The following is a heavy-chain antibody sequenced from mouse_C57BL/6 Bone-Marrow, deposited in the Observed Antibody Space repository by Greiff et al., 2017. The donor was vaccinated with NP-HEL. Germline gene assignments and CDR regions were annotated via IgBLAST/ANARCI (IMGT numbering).Heavy chain of an antibody. CDR3: TTLDYDGEGY. Sequence: EVKLVESGAELVRPGASVKLSCTASGFNIKDDYMHWVKQRPEQGLEWIGWIDPENGDTEYASKFQGKATITADTSSNTAYLQLSSLTSEDTAVYYCTTLDYDGEGYWGRGTTLTVSS. D-gene: IGHD2-4*01. J-gene: IGHJ2*01. CDR2: IDPENGDT. CDR1: GFNIKDDY. V-gene: IGHV14-4*01.